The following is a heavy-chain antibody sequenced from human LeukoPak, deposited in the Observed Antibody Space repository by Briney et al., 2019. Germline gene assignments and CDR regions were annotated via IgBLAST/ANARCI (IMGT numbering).Heavy chain of an antibody. CDR3: ARDISRTSWTWR. D-gene: IGHD2-2*01. Sequence: SQTLSLTCTVSGGSITDTNYYWAWIRQPPGKGLEWIANIYYTGTTYYNPSLKSRVTISVDTSNNQFSLKLSSVTAADTAVYYCARDISRTSWTWRWGQGTVVTVSS. CDR2: IYYTGTT. J-gene: IGHJ3*01. V-gene: IGHV4-39*01. CDR1: GGSITDTNYY.